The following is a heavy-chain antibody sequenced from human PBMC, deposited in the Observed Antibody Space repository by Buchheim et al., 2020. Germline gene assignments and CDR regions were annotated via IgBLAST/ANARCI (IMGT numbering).Heavy chain of an antibody. CDR3: ARGLVNRSGQDV. Sequence: QVQLQQWGAGLLKPSETLSLTCAVYGGSFSGYYWSWIRQPPGKGLEWIGEINHSGSTNYNPSLKSRVTISVDTSKNQFSMKLSSVTAADTAVYYCARGLVNRSGQDVWGQGTT. D-gene: IGHD4-23*01. V-gene: IGHV4-34*01. CDR2: INHSGST. CDR1: GGSFSGYY. J-gene: IGHJ6*02.